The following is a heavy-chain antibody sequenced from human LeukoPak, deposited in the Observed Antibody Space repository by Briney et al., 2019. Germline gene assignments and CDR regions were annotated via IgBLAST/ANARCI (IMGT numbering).Heavy chain of an antibody. Sequence: GGSLRLSCAASGFTFSNYWMSWVRQAPGKGPEWVANIKEDGSEKYYVDSVKGRFTISRDNAKNSLYLQMNSLRAEDTAVYYCARTIRGYWGQGTLVTVPS. V-gene: IGHV3-7*01. J-gene: IGHJ4*02. CDR2: IKEDGSEK. D-gene: IGHD3-10*01. CDR1: GFTFSNYW. CDR3: ARTIRGY.